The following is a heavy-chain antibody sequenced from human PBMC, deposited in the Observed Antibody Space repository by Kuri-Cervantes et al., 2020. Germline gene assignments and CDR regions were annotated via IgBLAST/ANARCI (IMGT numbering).Heavy chain of an antibody. CDR2: ISSSSSTI. D-gene: IGHD2-2*01. CDR1: GFTFSSYS. V-gene: IGHV3-48*01. J-gene: IGHJ4*02. Sequence: GGSLRLSCAASGFTFSSYSMNWVRQAPGKGLEWVSYISSSSSTIYYADSVKGRFTISRDNAKNSLYLQMNSLRAEDTAVYYCARDSGYCSSTSCSTYLYYFDYWGRGTLVTVSS. CDR3: ARDSGYCSSTSCSTYLYYFDY.